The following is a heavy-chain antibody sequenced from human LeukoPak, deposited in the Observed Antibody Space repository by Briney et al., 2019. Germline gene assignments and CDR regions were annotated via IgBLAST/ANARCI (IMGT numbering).Heavy chain of an antibody. CDR2: TYYRPKWYN. CDR1: GDSVSTNSGA. CDR3: ARGVTVVGYYFDY. D-gene: IGHD6-19*01. Sequence: SQTLSLTCAISGDSVSTNSGAWNWIRQSPSRGLEWLGRTYYRPKWYNDYAVSVKSRITINPDTSKNQFSPQLNSVSPEDTAVYYCARGVTVVGYYFDYWGQGTLVTVSS. J-gene: IGHJ4*02. V-gene: IGHV6-1*01.